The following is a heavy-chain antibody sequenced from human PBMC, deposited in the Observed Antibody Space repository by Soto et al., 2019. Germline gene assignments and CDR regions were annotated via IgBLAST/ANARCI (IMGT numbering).Heavy chain of an antibody. Sequence: QLQLQESGSGLVKPSQTLSLTCAVSGGSISSGGYSWSWIRQPPGKGLEWIGYIYHSGSTYYNPSLKSRCSLSVDRSKHQFSLNLSSVTAADTAVYYCARGRGVPQSTDIDPWSQGTLVTVSS. CDR2: IYHSGST. V-gene: IGHV4-30-2*01. CDR3: ARGRGVPQSTDIDP. J-gene: IGHJ5*02. CDR1: GGSISSGGYS. D-gene: IGHD3-10*01.